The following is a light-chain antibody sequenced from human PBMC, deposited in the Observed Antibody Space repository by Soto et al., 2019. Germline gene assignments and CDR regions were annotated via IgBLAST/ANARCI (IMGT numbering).Light chain of an antibody. J-gene: IGKJ1*01. CDR3: QQCSFSPRT. Sequence: EIVLTQSPGTLSLSPGERATLSCRASQSVTNNYLDWFQQKPGQAPRLLIYDASIRADGIPDRFCGSGSETDFTLTIGRLEPEDSAVYYCQQCSFSPRTFGQGTKVEIK. CDR2: DAS. CDR1: QSVTNNY. V-gene: IGKV3-20*01.